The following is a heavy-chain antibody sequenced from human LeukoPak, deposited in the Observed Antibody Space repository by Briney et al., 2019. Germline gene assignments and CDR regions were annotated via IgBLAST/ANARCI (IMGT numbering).Heavy chain of an antibody. CDR1: GFTFSFYT. Sequence: GGSLRLSCAASGFTFSFYTMSWVRQAPGEGLEWGSSISSDGTYINYADSVKGRFTISRDNAKNSLYLQMNSLRAEDTAVYYCARDLMGIAYRGAFYYWGQGTLVTVSS. J-gene: IGHJ4*02. CDR2: ISSDGTYI. D-gene: IGHD6-13*01. V-gene: IGHV3-21*04. CDR3: ARDLMGIAYRGAFYY.